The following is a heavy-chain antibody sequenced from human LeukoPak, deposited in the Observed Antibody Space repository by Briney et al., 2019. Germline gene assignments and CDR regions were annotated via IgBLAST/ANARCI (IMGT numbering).Heavy chain of an antibody. D-gene: IGHD3-10*01. CDR2: ISYDGSNK. CDR3: AKDLYGSGSSISGPDY. CDR1: GFSFSSYG. V-gene: IGHV3-30*18. Sequence: GGSLRLSCAGSGFSFSSYGMHWLRQAPGKGLEWVAVISYDGSNKYYADSVKGRFTISRDNSKNTLHLQMNSLRAEDTAVYYCAKDLYGSGSSISGPDYWGQGTLVTVSS. J-gene: IGHJ4*02.